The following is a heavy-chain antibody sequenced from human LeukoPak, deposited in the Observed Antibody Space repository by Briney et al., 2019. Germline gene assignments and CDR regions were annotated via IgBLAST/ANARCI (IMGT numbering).Heavy chain of an antibody. J-gene: IGHJ4*02. CDR1: GFTFSSYSMN. V-gene: IGHV4-39*01. Sequence: PGGSLRLSCAASGFTFSSYSMNWVRQPPGKGLEWIGSIYYSGSTYYNPSLKSRVTISVDTSKNQFSLELSSVTAADTAVYYCARQVVAARRTHDYWGQGTLVTVSS. CDR2: IYYSGST. D-gene: IGHD2-15*01. CDR3: ARQVVAARRTHDY.